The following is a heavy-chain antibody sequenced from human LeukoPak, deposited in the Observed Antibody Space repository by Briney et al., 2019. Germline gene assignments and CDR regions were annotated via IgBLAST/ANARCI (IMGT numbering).Heavy chain of an antibody. CDR1: GFSFSNYW. CDR2: IKQDGSEK. D-gene: IGHD3-16*01. J-gene: IGHJ4*02. Sequence: PGGSPRLSCAASGFSFSNYWMDWVRQAPGKGLEWVANIKQDGSEKKCLDSVKGRFTISRDNAQNSLYLQMNSLRVEDTAVYYCTRSLDEWGQGTLVTVSS. CDR3: TRSLDE. V-gene: IGHV3-7*02.